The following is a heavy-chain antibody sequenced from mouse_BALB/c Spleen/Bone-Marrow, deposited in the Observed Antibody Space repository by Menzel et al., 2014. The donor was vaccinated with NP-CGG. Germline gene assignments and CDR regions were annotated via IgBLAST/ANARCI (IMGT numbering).Heavy chain of an antibody. CDR3: ARYKGYYDHDGDYFDY. CDR1: GDSITSGY. D-gene: IGHD2-4*01. J-gene: IGHJ2*01. V-gene: IGHV3-8*02. CDR2: ISYSGST. Sequence: EVQLQQSGPSLVKPSQTLSLTCSVTGDSITSGYWNWVRKFPGNKLEYMGYISYSGSTYYNPSLKSRISITRDTSKNQYYLQVNSVTTEDTATYYCARYKGYYDHDGDYFDYWGQGTTLTVSS.